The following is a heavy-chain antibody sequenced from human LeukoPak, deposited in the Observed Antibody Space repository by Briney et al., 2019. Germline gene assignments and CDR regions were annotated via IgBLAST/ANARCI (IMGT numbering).Heavy chain of an antibody. V-gene: IGHV3-23*01. CDR1: GFTFSSYA. Sequence: GGSLRLSCAASGFTFSSYAMSWVRQAPGKGLEWVSAISGSGGSTYYADSVKGRFTISRDNSKNTLYLQMNSLRAEDTAVYYCAKKFSGSHYRTAYYYYYMDVWGKGTTVTVSS. CDR2: ISGSGGST. D-gene: IGHD1-26*01. J-gene: IGHJ6*03. CDR3: AKKFSGSHYRTAYYYYYMDV.